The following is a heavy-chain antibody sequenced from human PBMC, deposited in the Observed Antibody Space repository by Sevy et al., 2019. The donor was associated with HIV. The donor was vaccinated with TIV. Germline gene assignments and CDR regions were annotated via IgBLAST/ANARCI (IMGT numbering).Heavy chain of an antibody. CDR3: TRDLYGSGWFYFDY. CDR2: IKTKTYSGTT. V-gene: IGHV3-49*03. Sequence: GGSLRRSCTASGFTFGDYAMSWFRQAPGKGLEWVGFIKTKTYSGTTEYAASVKGRFIISRDDSKNIAYLQMNSLKTEDTAVYYCTRDLYGSGWFYFDYWGQGTLVTVSS. J-gene: IGHJ4*02. D-gene: IGHD6-19*01. CDR1: GFTFGDYA.